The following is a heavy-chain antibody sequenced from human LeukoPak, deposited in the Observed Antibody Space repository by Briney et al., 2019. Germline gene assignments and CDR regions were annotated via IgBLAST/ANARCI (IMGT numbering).Heavy chain of an antibody. J-gene: IGHJ5*02. Sequence: SETLSLTCTVSGGSISSGDYYWSWIRQPPGKSLEWIGYIYYSGSTYYNPSLKSRVTISVDTSKNQFSLKLSSVTAADTAVYYCARDGRYGSGSYNWFDPWGQGTLVTVSS. D-gene: IGHD3-10*01. CDR1: GGSISSGDYY. CDR3: ARDGRYGSGSYNWFDP. CDR2: IYYSGST. V-gene: IGHV4-30-4*08.